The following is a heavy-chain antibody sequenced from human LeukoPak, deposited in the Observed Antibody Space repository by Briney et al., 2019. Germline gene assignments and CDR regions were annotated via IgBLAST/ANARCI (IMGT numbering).Heavy chain of an antibody. V-gene: IGHV3-30*03. CDR3: VPGDWIDP. CDR1: GFNFRSFG. Sequence: QPGGPLRLPCATSGFNFRSFGMHWVRQAPGQGLELVALISYDGSNKYYVDSVKARFTISRDNSKNTLYLQMNSLRVDDTALYYVVPGDWIDPCGQGTLVTVSS. J-gene: IGHJ5*02. CDR2: ISYDGSNK.